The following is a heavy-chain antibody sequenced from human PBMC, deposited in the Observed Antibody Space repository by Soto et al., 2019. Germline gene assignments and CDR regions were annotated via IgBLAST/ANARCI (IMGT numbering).Heavy chain of an antibody. V-gene: IGHV3-23*01. CDR3: AKGSSSSRPYYFDY. CDR1: GFTFSSYA. Sequence: GGSLRLSCAGSGFTFSSYAMSWVRQAPGKGLEWVSAISGSGGSTYYADSVKGRFTFSRDNSKNTLFLQMNSLRADDTAVYFCAKGSSSSRPYYFDYWGQGMLVTVSS. CDR2: ISGSGGST. J-gene: IGHJ4*02. D-gene: IGHD3-3*01.